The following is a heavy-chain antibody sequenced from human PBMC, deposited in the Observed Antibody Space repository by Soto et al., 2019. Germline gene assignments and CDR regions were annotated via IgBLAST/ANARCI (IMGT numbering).Heavy chain of an antibody. CDR1: GFTFISSA. CDR2: IIVGSDTR. J-gene: IGHJ5*02. CDR3: AAGRAAGGTIWFDP. V-gene: IGHV1-58*01. Sequence: GASVKVSCKASGFTFISSAVQWVRQARGQRLEWIGWIIVGSDTRNYAQKFQERVAISRDMSTSTVYMEMSSLRSEDTAVYYCAAGRAAGGTIWFDPWGQGTLVTVSS. D-gene: IGHD6-13*01.